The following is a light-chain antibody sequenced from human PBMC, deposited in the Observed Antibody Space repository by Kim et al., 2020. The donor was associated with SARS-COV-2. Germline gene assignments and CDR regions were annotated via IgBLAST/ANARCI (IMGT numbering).Light chain of an antibody. V-gene: IGKV1-5*01. CDR3: QQYNTYKS. CDR1: QSISGW. Sequence: DIQMTQSPSTLSASVGDRVTITCRASQSISGWLAWYQQKPGKAPKLLIYDASNLESGVPSRFSGSGSGTDFTLTISNLQPDDFATYYCQQYNTYKSFGQGTKVDIK. J-gene: IGKJ1*01. CDR2: DAS.